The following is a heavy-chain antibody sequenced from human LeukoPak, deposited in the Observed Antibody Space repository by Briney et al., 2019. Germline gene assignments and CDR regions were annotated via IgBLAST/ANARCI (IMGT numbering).Heavy chain of an antibody. CDR3: ARDRRGVYYGSGSYFD. D-gene: IGHD3-10*01. V-gene: IGHV4-39*07. CDR1: GGSISSSSYY. Sequence: PSETLSLTCTVSGGSISSSSYYWAWIRQPPGKGLEWIGSIYYSGGTYYNPPLKSRVTISVDTSKNQFSLKLSSVTAADTAVYYCARDRRGVYYGSGSYFDWGQGTLVTVSS. CDR2: IYYSGGT. J-gene: IGHJ4*02.